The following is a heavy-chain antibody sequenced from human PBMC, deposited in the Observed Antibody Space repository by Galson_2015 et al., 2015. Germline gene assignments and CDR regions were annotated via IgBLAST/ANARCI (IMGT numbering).Heavy chain of an antibody. CDR2: ISAYSGNT. Sequence: SVKVSCKASGYTFTSYGISWVRQAPGQGLEWMGWISAYSGNTNYAQKLQGRVTMTTDTSTSTAYMELRSLRSDDTAVYYCARDLDSSSSYSFDYWGQGTLVTVSS. D-gene: IGHD6-6*01. CDR3: ARDLDSSSSYSFDY. V-gene: IGHV1-18*01. J-gene: IGHJ4*02. CDR1: GYTFTSYG.